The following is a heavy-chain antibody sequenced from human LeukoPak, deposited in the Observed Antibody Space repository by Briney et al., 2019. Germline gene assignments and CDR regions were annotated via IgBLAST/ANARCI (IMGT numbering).Heavy chain of an antibody. CDR2: IYYSGST. D-gene: IGHD5-12*01. CDR3: ARQYIVATIIDY. CDR1: GGSISSSSYY. Sequence: SETLSLTCTVSGGSISSSSYYWGWIRQPPGKGLEWIVSIYYSGSTYYNPSLKSRVTISVYTSKNQFSLKLSPVTAADTAVYYCARQYIVATIIDYWGQGTLVTVSS. V-gene: IGHV4-39*01. J-gene: IGHJ4*02.